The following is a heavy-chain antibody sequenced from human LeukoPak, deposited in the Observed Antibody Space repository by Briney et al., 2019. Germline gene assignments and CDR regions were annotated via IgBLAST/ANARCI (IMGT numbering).Heavy chain of an antibody. V-gene: IGHV4-59*01. J-gene: IGHJ3*02. CDR2: IYYSGST. Sequence: PSETLSLTCTVYGGSISSYYWSWIRQPPGKGLEWIGYIYYSGSTNYNPSLKSRVTISVDTSKNQFSLKLSSVTAADTAVYYCARFYDSSGYYHHDAFDIWGQGTMVTVSS. CDR3: ARFYDSSGYYHHDAFDI. D-gene: IGHD3-22*01. CDR1: GGSISSYY.